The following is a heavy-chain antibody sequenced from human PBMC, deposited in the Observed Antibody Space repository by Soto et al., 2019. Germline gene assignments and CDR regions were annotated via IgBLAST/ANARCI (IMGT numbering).Heavy chain of an antibody. D-gene: IGHD5-18*01. CDR2: INPNSGGT. CDR3: AREGDTAMVKGSGMDV. Sequence: ASVKVSCKASGYTFTGYYMHWVRQAPGQGLEWMGWINPNSGGTNYAQKFQGWVTMTRDTSISTAYMELSRLRSDDTAVYYCAREGDTAMVKGSGMDVWGQGTTVTVSS. V-gene: IGHV1-2*04. J-gene: IGHJ6*02. CDR1: GYTFTGYY.